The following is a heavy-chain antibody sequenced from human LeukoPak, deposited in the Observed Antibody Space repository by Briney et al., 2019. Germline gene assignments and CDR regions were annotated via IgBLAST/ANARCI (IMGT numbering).Heavy chain of an antibody. D-gene: IGHD6-19*01. V-gene: IGHV1-2*02. CDR2: SNPNSGGT. J-gene: IGHJ4*02. Sequence: GASVKVSCKASVYTFTGYYMHWVRQAPGQGLEWMGWSNPNSGGTNYAQKFQGRATMTRDTSISTAYMELSRLRSDDTAVYYCARGWQWLVSYWGQGTLVTVSS. CDR1: VYTFTGYY. CDR3: ARGWQWLVSY.